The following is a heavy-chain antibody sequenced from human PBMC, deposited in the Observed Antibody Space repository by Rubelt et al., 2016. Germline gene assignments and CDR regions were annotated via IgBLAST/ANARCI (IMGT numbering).Heavy chain of an antibody. Sequence: TFTSYGITWVRQAPGQGLEWMGWISAYNGNTNYAQKLQGRVTMTTDTSTRTAYMELRSLRSDDTAVYYCARSAGTTELAYYGMDVWGQGTTVTVSS. V-gene: IGHV1-18*01. J-gene: IGHJ6*02. CDR2: ISAYNGNT. D-gene: IGHD1-7*01. CDR3: ARSAGTTELAYYGMDV. CDR1: TFTSYG.